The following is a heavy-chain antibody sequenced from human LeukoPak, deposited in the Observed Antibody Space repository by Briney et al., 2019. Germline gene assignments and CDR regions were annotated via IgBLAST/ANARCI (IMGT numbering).Heavy chain of an antibody. CDR1: GFSFSSFA. Sequence: GGSLRLSCTASGFSFSSFAMSWVRQSAETGLEWVSGITGSGGSQYYADSVQGRFTISRDNSENTLHLQMNSLRVDDTAIYYCARHSSFTLRGAEGGFDYWGQGSRVTVAS. D-gene: IGHD1-26*01. CDR2: ITGSGGSQ. V-gene: IGHV3-23*01. CDR3: ARHSSFTLRGAEGGFDY. J-gene: IGHJ4*02.